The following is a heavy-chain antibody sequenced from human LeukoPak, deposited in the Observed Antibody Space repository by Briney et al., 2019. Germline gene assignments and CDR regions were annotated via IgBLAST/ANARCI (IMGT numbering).Heavy chain of an antibody. J-gene: IGHJ4*02. CDR1: GYTFTSYG. CDR3: AIDGGYGDYTIG. CDR2: ISAYNGNT. V-gene: IGHV1-18*01. Sequence: GESLKISCKGSGYTFTSYGISWVRQAPGQGLEWMGWISAYNGNTNYAQKLQGRVTMTTDTSTSTAYMELRSLRSDDTAVYYCAIDGGYGDYTIGWGQGTLVTVSS. D-gene: IGHD4-17*01.